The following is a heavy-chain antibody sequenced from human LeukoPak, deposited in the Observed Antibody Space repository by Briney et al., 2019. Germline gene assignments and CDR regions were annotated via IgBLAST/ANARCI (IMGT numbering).Heavy chain of an antibody. D-gene: IGHD5-24*01. V-gene: IGHV3-21*04. CDR1: GFTFSSYS. Sequence: GGSLRLSCAASGFTFSSYSMNWVRQAPGKGLEGVSSISSSSSYIYYADSVKGRFTISRDNAKNSLYLQMNSLRAEDTAVYYCASGVGMATIVYWGQGTLVTVSS. CDR2: ISSSSSYI. J-gene: IGHJ4*02. CDR3: ASGVGMATIVY.